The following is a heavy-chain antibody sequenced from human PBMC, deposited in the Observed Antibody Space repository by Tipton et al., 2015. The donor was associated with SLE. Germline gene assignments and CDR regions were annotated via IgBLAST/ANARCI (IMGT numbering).Heavy chain of an antibody. CDR1: RFTFSSYA. V-gene: IGHV3-30*04. CDR3: AIRPYDFWSGYLTEYFLH. D-gene: IGHD3-3*01. CDR2: ISYDGSNK. Sequence: SLRLSCAASRFTFSSYAMHWVRQAPGKGLEWVTLISYDGSNKFYADSVKGRFTISRDNSKNTLYLQMNSLSAEDTAVYYCAIRPYDFWSGYLTEYFLHWGQGALVIVSS. J-gene: IGHJ1*01.